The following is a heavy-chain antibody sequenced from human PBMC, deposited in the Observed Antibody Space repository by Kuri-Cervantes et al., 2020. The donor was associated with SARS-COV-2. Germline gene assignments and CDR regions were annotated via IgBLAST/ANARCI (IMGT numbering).Heavy chain of an antibody. V-gene: IGHV1-8*01. CDR1: ESTFPNYD. CDR2: VKTNSGNT. Sequence: ASVKVSCKAPESTFPNYDINWVRQATGQGLEWMGMVKTNSGNTLYAQIFQGRVTMTRDTSTSTVYMELSSLTSEDTAIYYCATSPALFGPTRSFDYWGQGTLVTVSS. D-gene: IGHD3/OR15-3a*01. J-gene: IGHJ4*02. CDR3: ATSPALFGPTRSFDY.